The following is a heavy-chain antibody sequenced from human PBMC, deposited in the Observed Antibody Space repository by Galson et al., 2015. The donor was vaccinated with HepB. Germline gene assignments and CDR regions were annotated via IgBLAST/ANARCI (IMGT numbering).Heavy chain of an antibody. CDR2: ISGIGRST. V-gene: IGHV3-23*01. J-gene: IGHJ5*02. CDR3: AKLYYDFWTGDKLPSNWFDP. CDR1: GITFSSYA. Sequence: SLRLSCAASGITFSSYAVSWVRQAPGKGLEWVSSISGIGRSTQYSGSVRGRFTISRDNSKNTLYLQMNSLRAEDTAVYYCAKLYYDFWTGDKLPSNWFDPWGQGTLVTVSS. D-gene: IGHD3-3*01.